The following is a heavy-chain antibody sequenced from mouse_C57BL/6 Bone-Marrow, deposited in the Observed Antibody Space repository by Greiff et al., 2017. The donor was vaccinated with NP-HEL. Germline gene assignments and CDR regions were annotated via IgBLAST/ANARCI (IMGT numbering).Heavy chain of an antibody. CDR1: GFSFNTYA. CDR2: IRSKSNNYAT. J-gene: IGHJ1*03. V-gene: IGHV10-1*01. CDR3: VRPGFITTADWYFDV. Sequence: EVKLVESGGGLVQPKGSLKLSCAASGFSFNTYAMNWVRQAPGKGLEWVARIRSKSNNYATYYADSVKDRFTISRDDSESMLYLQMNNLKTEDTAMYYCVRPGFITTADWYFDVWGTGTTVTVSS. D-gene: IGHD1-1*01.